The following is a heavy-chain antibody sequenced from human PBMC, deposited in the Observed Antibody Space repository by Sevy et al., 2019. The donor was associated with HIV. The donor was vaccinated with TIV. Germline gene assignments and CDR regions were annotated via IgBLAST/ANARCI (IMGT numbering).Heavy chain of an antibody. CDR1: GFTFSSYS. CDR2: ISSSSSYI. V-gene: IGHV3-21*01. J-gene: IGHJ3*02. Sequence: GGSLRLSCAASGFTFSSYSMNWVRQAPGKGLEWVSSISSSSSYIYYSDSVKGRFTSSRDNAKNSLYLQMNSLRAEDTAVYYCARARTTVTFALDIWGQGTMVTVSS. CDR3: ARARTTVTFALDI. D-gene: IGHD4-17*01.